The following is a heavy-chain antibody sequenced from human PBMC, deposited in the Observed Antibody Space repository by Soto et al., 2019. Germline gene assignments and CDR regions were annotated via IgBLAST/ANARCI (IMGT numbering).Heavy chain of an antibody. Sequence: RESLKISCKGSGYIFTNYWIGWVRQIPGKGLEWMGIINPADSDTRYSPSFQGQVTVSVDKSISTAYLHRGSLKASDTAMYYCVRPDSTGYYSHWGQGTPVTVYS. V-gene: IGHV5-51*01. CDR2: INPADSDT. J-gene: IGHJ4*02. CDR3: VRPDSTGYYSH. CDR1: GYIFTNYW. D-gene: IGHD3-22*01.